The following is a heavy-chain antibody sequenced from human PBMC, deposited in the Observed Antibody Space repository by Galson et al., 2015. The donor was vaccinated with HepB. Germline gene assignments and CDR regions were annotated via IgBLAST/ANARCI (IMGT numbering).Heavy chain of an antibody. V-gene: IGHV1-46*01. CDR1: GYSFTTYY. Sequence: SVKVSCKASGYSFTTYYMHWVRQAPGQGLGWMGIINPSGATTNYAQKFQGRVTMTRDTSTSTVYMELSSLRSEDTAVYYCARGEHAFDIWGQGTMVTVSS. CDR2: INPSGATT. CDR3: ARGEHAFDI. J-gene: IGHJ3*02.